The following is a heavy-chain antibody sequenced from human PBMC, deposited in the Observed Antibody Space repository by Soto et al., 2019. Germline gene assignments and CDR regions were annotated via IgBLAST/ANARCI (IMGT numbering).Heavy chain of an antibody. CDR2: IYYSGST. Sequence: SETLSLTCTVSGGSISSSSYYWGWIRQHPGKGLEWIGDIYYSGSTYYNPSLKSRVTISVDTSKNQFSLKLSSVTAADTAVYYCARKPVLRFLEWLPKNWFDPWGQGTLVTVSS. D-gene: IGHD3-3*01. CDR1: GGSISSSSYY. J-gene: IGHJ5*02. V-gene: IGHV4-39*07. CDR3: ARKPVLRFLEWLPKNWFDP.